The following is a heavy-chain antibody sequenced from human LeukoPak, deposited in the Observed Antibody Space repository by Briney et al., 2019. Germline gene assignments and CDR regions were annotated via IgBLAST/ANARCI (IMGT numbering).Heavy chain of an antibody. V-gene: IGHV6-1*01. J-gene: IGHJ6*03. CDR2: TYYRSKWYN. CDR1: GDSVSSNSAA. CDR3: ARDQGEYSSSRGIYYYYMDV. D-gene: IGHD6-6*01. Sequence: SQTLSLTCAISGDSVSSNSAAWNWIRQSPSRGLEWLGRTYYRSKWYNDYAVSVKSRITNNPDTSKNQFSLQLNSVTPEDTAVYYCARDQGEYSSSRGIYYYYMDVWGNGTTVTVSS.